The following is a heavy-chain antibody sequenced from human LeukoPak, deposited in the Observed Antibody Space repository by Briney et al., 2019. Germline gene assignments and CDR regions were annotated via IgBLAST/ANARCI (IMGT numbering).Heavy chain of an antibody. Sequence: PGGSLRLSCAASGFTFSSYWMSWVRQAPGKGLEWVANIKQDGSEKYYVDSVKGRFTISRDNAKNSLYLQMNSLRAEDTAVYYCARDCPRGDYYYYYGMDVWGQGTTVTVSS. CDR1: GFTFSSYW. V-gene: IGHV3-7*01. J-gene: IGHJ6*02. D-gene: IGHD2-15*01. CDR2: IKQDGSEK. CDR3: ARDCPRGDYYYYYGMDV.